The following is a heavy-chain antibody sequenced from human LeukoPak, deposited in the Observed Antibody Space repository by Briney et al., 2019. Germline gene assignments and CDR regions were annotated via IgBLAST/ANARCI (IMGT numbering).Heavy chain of an antibody. CDR1: GFTFSSYA. CDR2: ISYDGSNK. J-gene: IGHJ4*02. D-gene: IGHD5-18*01. CDR3: ARVQRANTAIDY. Sequence: GGSLRLSCAASGFTFSSYAMHWVRQAPGKGLEWVAVISYDGSNKYYADSVKGRFTISRDNSKNTLYLQMNSLRAEDTAVYYCARVQRANTAIDYWGQETLVTVSS. V-gene: IGHV3-30-3*01.